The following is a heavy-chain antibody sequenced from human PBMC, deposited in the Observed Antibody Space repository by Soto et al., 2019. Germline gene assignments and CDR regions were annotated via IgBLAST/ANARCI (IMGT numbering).Heavy chain of an antibody. D-gene: IGHD3-9*01. J-gene: IGHJ4*02. V-gene: IGHV1-18*01. CDR3: ARDSGRDILTGYKDY. CDR1: GYTFISYG. CDR2: VSGYNGDT. Sequence: QVQLEQSGAEVKQPGASVKVACKASGYTFISYGVSWVRQAPGQGLEWMGWVSGYNGDTTYAQKFLGRLIMTADTSASTVYTQLRTLRSDDTAVYYCARDSGRDILTGYKDYWGQGTLVTVSS.